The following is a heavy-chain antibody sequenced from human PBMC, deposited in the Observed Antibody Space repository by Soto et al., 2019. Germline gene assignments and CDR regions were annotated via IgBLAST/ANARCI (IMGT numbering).Heavy chain of an antibody. D-gene: IGHD1-1*01. CDR3: GLASKWKLLGYLYGMDV. Sequence: QVQLVQSGAEVKKPGSSAKVSCKASGGTFNTFAFTWVRQAPGQGFEWMGGVIPLFNTPDYAQKFHGRVKIPADESTSTVYLELSGLSSDDTAVYFCGLASKWKLLGYLYGMDVWGQGTTVIVSS. CDR2: VIPLFNTP. CDR1: GGTFNTFA. V-gene: IGHV1-69*01. J-gene: IGHJ6*02.